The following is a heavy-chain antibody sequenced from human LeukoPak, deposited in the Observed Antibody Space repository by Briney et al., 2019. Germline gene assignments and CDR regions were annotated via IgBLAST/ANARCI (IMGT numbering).Heavy chain of an antibody. CDR2: IYYSGST. J-gene: IGHJ6*02. Sequence: SETLSLTCTVSGGSISSYYGSWIRQPPGKGVEWIGYIYYSGSTGYNPSLKSRVTISVDTSKKQFSLKLSSVTAADTAVYYCARSYNSRGYYYYGMDVWGQGTTVTVSS. V-gene: IGHV4-59*01. CDR3: ARSYNSRGYYYYGMDV. CDR1: GGSISSYY. D-gene: IGHD3-22*01.